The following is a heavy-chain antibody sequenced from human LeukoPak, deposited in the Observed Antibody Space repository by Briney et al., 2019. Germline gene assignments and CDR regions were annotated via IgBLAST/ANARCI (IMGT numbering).Heavy chain of an antibody. V-gene: IGHV4-59*01. CDR2: VSYSGNT. CDR1: GGSIGSYY. D-gene: IGHD3-16*01. J-gene: IGHJ4*02. Sequence: SETLSLTCTVSGGSIGSYYWSWIRQLPGKGLEWIGYVSYSGNTNYNPSLKSRLTISVDTSKNQFSLKLSSVTAADTAVYYCARGGSYKFDYWGQGTLVTVSS. CDR3: ARGGSYKFDY.